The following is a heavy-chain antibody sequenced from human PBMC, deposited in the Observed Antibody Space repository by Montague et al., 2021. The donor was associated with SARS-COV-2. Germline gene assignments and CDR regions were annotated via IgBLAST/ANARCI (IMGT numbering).Heavy chain of an antibody. CDR2: MSNSNSYI. CDR3: ARAAWGYYDSSGYLDY. D-gene: IGHD3-22*01. Sequence: SLRLSCAASGFTFSSYSMNWVRQALGKGLEWVSSMSNSNSYIYYADSVKGRFTISRDNAKNSLYLQMNSLRAEDTAVYYCARAAWGYYDSSGYLDYWGQGTLVTVSS. CDR1: GFTFSSYS. J-gene: IGHJ4*02. V-gene: IGHV3-21*01.